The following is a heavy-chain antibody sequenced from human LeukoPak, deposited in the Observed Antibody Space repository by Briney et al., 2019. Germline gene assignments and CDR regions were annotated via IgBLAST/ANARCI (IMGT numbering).Heavy chain of an antibody. Sequence: GASVKVSCKASGYTFTSYYMHWVRQAPGQGLEWMGIINPSGGSTSYAQKFQGRVTMTTDTSTSTAYMELRSLRSDDTAVYYCARDLYCSGGSCYSYYYYYMDVWGKGTTVTISS. CDR3: ARDLYCSGGSCYSYYYYYMDV. D-gene: IGHD2-15*01. V-gene: IGHV1-46*01. CDR2: INPSGGST. CDR1: GYTFTSYY. J-gene: IGHJ6*03.